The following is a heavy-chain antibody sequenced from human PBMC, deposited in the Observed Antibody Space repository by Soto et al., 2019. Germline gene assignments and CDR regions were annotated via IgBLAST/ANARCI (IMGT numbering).Heavy chain of an antibody. V-gene: IGHV3-11*06. CDR1: GFTFNDFY. Sequence: TGGSLRLSCTASGFTFNDFYMTWIRQAPGKELEWISHISGRTNYTKYTDSVKGRFSISRDNAKNSLYLQMDSLRVEDTAIYYCARRRGEWVSSALYNWFEPWGQGTLVTVSS. D-gene: IGHD3-10*01. CDR3: ARRRGEWVSSALYNWFEP. J-gene: IGHJ5*02. CDR2: ISGRTNYT.